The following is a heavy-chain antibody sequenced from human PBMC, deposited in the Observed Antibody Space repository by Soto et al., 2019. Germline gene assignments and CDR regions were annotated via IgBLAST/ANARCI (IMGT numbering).Heavy chain of an antibody. Sequence: QVQLQESGPGLVKPSQTLSLTCTVSGGSISSGDYYWNWLRQPPGKGLEWIGFIDNSGNTHYNPSLKSRVTISVDTSKNQISLKLTSVTAADTAVYYCARNDYDYVWESPGGDAFDILGQGTLVNVSS. CDR2: IDNSGNT. CDR1: GGSISSGDYY. V-gene: IGHV4-30-4*01. CDR3: ARNDYDYVWESPGGDAFDI. J-gene: IGHJ3*02. D-gene: IGHD3-16*01.